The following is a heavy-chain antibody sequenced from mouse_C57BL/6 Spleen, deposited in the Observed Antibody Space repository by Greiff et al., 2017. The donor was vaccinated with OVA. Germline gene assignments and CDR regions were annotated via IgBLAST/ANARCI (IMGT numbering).Heavy chain of an antibody. D-gene: IGHD2-4*01. Sequence: QVQLQQPGAELVRPGTSVKLSCKASGYTFTSYWMHWVKQRPGQGLEWIGVIDPSDSYTNYNQKFKGKATLTVDTSSSTAYMQLSSLTSEDSAVYYCARGRGSTMITGAWFAYWGQGTLVTVSA. J-gene: IGHJ3*01. CDR3: ARGRGSTMITGAWFAY. V-gene: IGHV1-59*01. CDR1: GYTFTSYW. CDR2: IDPSDSYT.